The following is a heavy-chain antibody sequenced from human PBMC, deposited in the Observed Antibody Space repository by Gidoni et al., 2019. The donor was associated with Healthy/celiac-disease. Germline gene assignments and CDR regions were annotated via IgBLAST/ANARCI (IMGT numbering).Heavy chain of an antibody. CDR1: GFTFSSYA. CDR3: AKTDEDYVWGSYPFDY. CDR2: ISGSGGST. Sequence: EVQLLESGGGLVQTGGSLRLSCAASGFTFSSYAMSWVRQAPGKGLEWCSAISGSGGSTYYADSVKGRFTISRDNSKNTLYLQMNSLRAEDTAVYYCAKTDEDYVWGSYPFDYWGQGTLVTVSS. V-gene: IGHV3-23*01. J-gene: IGHJ4*02. D-gene: IGHD3-16*02.